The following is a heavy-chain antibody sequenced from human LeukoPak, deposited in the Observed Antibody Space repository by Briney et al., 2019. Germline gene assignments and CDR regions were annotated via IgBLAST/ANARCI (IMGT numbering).Heavy chain of an antibody. D-gene: IGHD1-26*01. V-gene: IGHV4-4*02. Sequence: PSETLSLTCAVSGGSISSSNWWSWVRQPPGKGLEWIGEIYHSGSTNYNPSLKSRVTISVDKSKNQFSLKLSSVTAADTAVYYCARKEVAAPYYFDYWGQGTLVTVSS. CDR2: IYHSGST. CDR1: GGSISSSNW. CDR3: ARKEVAAPYYFDY. J-gene: IGHJ4*02.